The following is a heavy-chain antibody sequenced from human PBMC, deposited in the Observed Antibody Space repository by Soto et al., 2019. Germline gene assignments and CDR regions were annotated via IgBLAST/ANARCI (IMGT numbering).Heavy chain of an antibody. CDR3: ARATYYRYYFHD. J-gene: IGHJ4*02. CDR2: IYYSGTT. Sequence: SETLSLTCTVSGGSINSYYWSWIRQPPGKGLEWIGYIYYSGTTNYNPSLKSRVTISVDTSKNQFSLKLSSVTAADTAVYYCARATYYRYYFHDCGQGTLVTVSS. CDR1: GGSINSYY. V-gene: IGHV4-59*01. D-gene: IGHD3-10*01.